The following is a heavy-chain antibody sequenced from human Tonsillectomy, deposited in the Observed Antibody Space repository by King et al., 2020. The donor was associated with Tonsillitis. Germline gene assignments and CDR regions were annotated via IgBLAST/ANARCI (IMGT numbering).Heavy chain of an antibody. CDR2: IFSNDEK. J-gene: IGHJ6*02. D-gene: IGHD6-13*01. CDR1: GFSLSNATMS. V-gene: IGHV2-26*01. Sequence: VTLKESGPVLVKPPETLTLTCTVSGFSLSNATMSVSWIRQPPGQALEWLAHIFSNDEKSYTSSLKSRLTISKDTSRSQVVLIMTNMDPVDTATYYCARARLAAAGTDYYYHSGLDVWGQGTTVSVSS. CDR3: ARARLAAAGTDYYYHSGLDV.